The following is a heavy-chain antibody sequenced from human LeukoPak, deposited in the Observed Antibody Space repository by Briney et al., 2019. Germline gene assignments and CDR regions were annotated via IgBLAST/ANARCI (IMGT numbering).Heavy chain of an antibody. V-gene: IGHV3-30-3*01. CDR1: GFTFSSYA. D-gene: IGHD6-19*01. CDR2: ISYDGSNK. CDR3: ARDFGAPAGTFDY. Sequence: GGSLRLSCAASGFTFSSYAMHWVRQAPGKGLERVAVISYDGSNKYYADSVKGRFTISRDNSKNTLYLQMNSLRAEDTAVYYCARDFGAPAGTFDYWGQGTLVTVSS. J-gene: IGHJ4*02.